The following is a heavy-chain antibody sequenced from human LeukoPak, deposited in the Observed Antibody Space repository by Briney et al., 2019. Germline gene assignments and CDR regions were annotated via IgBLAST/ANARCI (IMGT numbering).Heavy chain of an antibody. CDR3: ARQEKHFDY. V-gene: IGHV4-61*02. CDR2: IYTSGST. CDR1: GGSISSGSYY. Sequence: SSETLSLTCTVSGGSISSGSYYWSWIRQPAGKGLEWIGRIYTSGSTNYNPSPKSRVTISVDTSKNQFSLKLSSVTAADTAVYYCARQEKHFDYWGQGTLVTVSS. J-gene: IGHJ4*02.